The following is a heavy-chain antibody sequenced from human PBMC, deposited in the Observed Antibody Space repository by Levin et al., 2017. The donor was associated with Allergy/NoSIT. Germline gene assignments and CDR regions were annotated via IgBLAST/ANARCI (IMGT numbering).Heavy chain of an antibody. D-gene: IGHD3-16*01. CDR1: GFTFSSFA. V-gene: IGHV3-30*03. Sequence: GGSLRLSCAASGFTFSSFAMHWVRQAPGKGLEWVTVFSYDGINKYYADSVKGRFTISRDSSKNTLYLEMNSLRAEDTAVYYCAREVLGAFDIWGQGTVVTVSS. J-gene: IGHJ3*02. CDR2: FSYDGINK. CDR3: AREVLGAFDI.